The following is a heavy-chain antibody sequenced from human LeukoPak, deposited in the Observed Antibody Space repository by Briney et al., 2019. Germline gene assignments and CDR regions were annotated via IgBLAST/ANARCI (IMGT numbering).Heavy chain of an antibody. Sequence: SETLSLTCTVSGGSISSHYWSWIRQPPGKGLEWIGYIYYSGSTNYNPSLKSRVTISVDTSKNQFSLKLSSVTAADTAVYYCARVARSCSSTSCSGGYYYYHYMDVWGKGTTVTVSS. D-gene: IGHD2-2*01. CDR2: IYYSGST. J-gene: IGHJ6*03. CDR1: GGSISSHY. V-gene: IGHV4-59*11. CDR3: ARVARSCSSTSCSGGYYYYHYMDV.